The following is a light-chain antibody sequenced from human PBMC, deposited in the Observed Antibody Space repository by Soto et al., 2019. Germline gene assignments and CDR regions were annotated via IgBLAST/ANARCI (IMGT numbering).Light chain of an antibody. CDR1: QSVSSY. V-gene: IGKV3-11*01. CDR3: QQRSNWPTIT. Sequence: EIVLTQSPATLSLSPGEGATLSCRASQSVSSYLAWYQQKPGQAPRLLIYDASNRTTGIPPRFSGSGSGTDFTLTISSLEPEDFAVYYCQQRSNWPTITFGQGTRLEIK. CDR2: DAS. J-gene: IGKJ5*01.